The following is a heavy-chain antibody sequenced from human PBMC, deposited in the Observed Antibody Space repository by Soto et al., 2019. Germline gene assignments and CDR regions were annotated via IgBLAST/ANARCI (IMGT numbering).Heavy chain of an antibody. CDR1: GYTFTSYG. CDR3: ARDRSGSSTNDAFDI. CDR2: ISAYNGNT. Sequence: ASVKVSCMASGYTFTSYGISWVRQAPGQGLEWMGWISAYNGNTNYAQKLQGRVTMTTDTSTSTAYMELRSLRSDDTAVYYCARDRSGSSTNDAFDIWGQGTMVTVSS. J-gene: IGHJ3*02. V-gene: IGHV1-18*04. D-gene: IGHD1-26*01.